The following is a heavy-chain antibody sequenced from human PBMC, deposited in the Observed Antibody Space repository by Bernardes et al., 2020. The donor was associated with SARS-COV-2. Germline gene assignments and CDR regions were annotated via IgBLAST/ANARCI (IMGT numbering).Heavy chain of an antibody. J-gene: IGHJ6*02. CDR2: T. D-gene: IGHD5-18*01. CDR3: ARGGAIQLWNYYYGMDV. V-gene: IGHV4-31*02. Sequence: TYYNPSLKSRVTISVDTSKNQFSLKLSSVTAADTAVYYCARGGAIQLWNYYYGMDVWGQGTTVTV.